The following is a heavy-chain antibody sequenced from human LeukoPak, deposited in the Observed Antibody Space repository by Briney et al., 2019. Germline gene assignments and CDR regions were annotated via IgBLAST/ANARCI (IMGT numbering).Heavy chain of an antibody. J-gene: IGHJ5*02. CDR3: ARDGTVNWFDP. V-gene: IGHV4-61*02. CDR2: IYTSGST. CDR1: GGSISSGSYY. Sequence: TASQTLSLTCTVSGGSISSGSYYWSWIRQPAGKGLEWIGRIYTSGSTNYNPSLKSRVTISVDTSENQFSLKLSSVAAADTAVYYCARDGTVNWFDPWGQGTLVTVSS. D-gene: IGHD4-17*01.